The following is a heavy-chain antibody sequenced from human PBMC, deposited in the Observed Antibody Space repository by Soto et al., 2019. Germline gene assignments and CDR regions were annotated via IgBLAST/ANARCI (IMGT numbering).Heavy chain of an antibody. J-gene: IGHJ4*02. Sequence: QVQLVASGGGVVQPGRSLRLSCAASGFTFSSYGMHWVRQAPGKGLEWVAVISYDGSNKYYADSVKGRFTISRDNSKNTLYLQMNSLRAEDTAVYYCAKEALGYWGQGPLVTVSS. CDR2: ISYDGSNK. V-gene: IGHV3-30*18. CDR1: GFTFSSYG. D-gene: IGHD6-6*01. CDR3: AKEALGY.